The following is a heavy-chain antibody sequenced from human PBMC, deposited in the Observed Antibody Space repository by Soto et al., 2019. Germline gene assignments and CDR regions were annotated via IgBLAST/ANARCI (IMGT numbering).Heavy chain of an antibody. CDR3: AKDLSGYNYGYEDAFDI. CDR2: ISGSGGST. CDR1: GFTFSIYA. D-gene: IGHD5-18*01. Sequence: GGSLRLSCAASGFTFSIYAMSWVRQAPGKGLEWVSSISGSGGSTYYADSVKGRFTISRDNSKNTLYLQMNSLRAEDTAVYYCAKDLSGYNYGYEDAFDIWGQGTMVTVSS. V-gene: IGHV3-23*01. J-gene: IGHJ3*02.